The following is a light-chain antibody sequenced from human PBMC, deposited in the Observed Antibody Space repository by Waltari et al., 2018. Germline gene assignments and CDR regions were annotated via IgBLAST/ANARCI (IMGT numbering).Light chain of an antibody. CDR1: SSDVGTYNR. CDR3: SSYTPSATLL. CDR2: EVS. V-gene: IGLV2-18*02. J-gene: IGLJ2*01. Sequence: QSALTQPPSVSGSPGQSVTISCSGTSSDVGTYNRVSGCQQPPGTAPKLIIFEVSRRPSGVPDRFSGSKSGSTASLTISGLQTEDEGDYYCSSYTPSATLLFGGGTKLTVL.